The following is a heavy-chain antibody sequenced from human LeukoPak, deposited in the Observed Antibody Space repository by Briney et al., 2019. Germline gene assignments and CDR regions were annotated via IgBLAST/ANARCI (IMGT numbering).Heavy chain of an antibody. V-gene: IGHV4-59*08. D-gene: IGHD6-19*01. Sequence: SETLSLTCTVSGGSISSYYWSWIRQPPGKGLEWIGYIYYSGSTNYNPSLKSRVTISVDTSKNQFSLKLSSVTAADTAVYYCARRGYSSGGSDPWGQGTLVTVSS. CDR2: IYYSGST. CDR3: ARRGYSSGGSDP. CDR1: GGSISSYY. J-gene: IGHJ5*02.